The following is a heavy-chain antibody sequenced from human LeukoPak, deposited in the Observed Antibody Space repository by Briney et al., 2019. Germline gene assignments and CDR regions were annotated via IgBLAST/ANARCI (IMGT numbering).Heavy chain of an antibody. CDR1: XFTFRSYT. Sequence: GESLRLSCAASXFTFRSYTMNWVRQAPGKGLEWISSISSTSSVIYYADSLKGRFTVSRDNAKNSLYLQMNSLRVDDTAVYYCARSGGRLLNYYFDYWGQGTLVTVSS. J-gene: IGHJ4*02. V-gene: IGHV3-21*01. CDR3: ARSGGRLLNYYFDY. CDR2: ISSTSSVI. D-gene: IGHD1-14*01.